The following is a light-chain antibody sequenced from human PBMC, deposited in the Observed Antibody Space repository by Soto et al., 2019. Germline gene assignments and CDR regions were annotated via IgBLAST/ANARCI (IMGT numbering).Light chain of an antibody. CDR2: WAS. V-gene: IGKV4-1*01. J-gene: IGKJ1*01. CDR3: QQYYSTLTWT. Sequence: DIVMTQSPDSLAVSLGERATINCKSSQSVLYSSNTKNYLAWYQQKPGQPPKLLISWASTRESGVPDRFSGSASGTDFTLTISSLQADDVAVYYCQQYYSTLTWTFGQGTKVEIK. CDR1: QSVLYSSNTKNY.